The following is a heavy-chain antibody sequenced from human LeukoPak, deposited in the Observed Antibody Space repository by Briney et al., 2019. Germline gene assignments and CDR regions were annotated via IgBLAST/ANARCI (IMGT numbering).Heavy chain of an antibody. J-gene: IGHJ5*02. CDR3: ARHAHGTTVRWFDP. V-gene: IGHV4-30-4*01. Sequence: SETLSLTCTVSGGSISSGDYYWSWIRQPPGKGLEWIGYIYYSGSTYYNPSLKSRVTISVDTSKNQFSLKLSSVTAADTAVYYCARHAHGTTVRWFDPWGQGTLVTVSS. D-gene: IGHD4-11*01. CDR2: IYYSGST. CDR1: GGSISSGDYY.